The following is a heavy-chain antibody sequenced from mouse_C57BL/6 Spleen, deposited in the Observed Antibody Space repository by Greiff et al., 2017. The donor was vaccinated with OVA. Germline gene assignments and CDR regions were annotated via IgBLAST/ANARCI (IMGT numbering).Heavy chain of an antibody. CDR1: GYTFTNYW. CDR2: IYPGGGYT. V-gene: IGHV1-63*01. Sequence: VQLQQSGAELVRPGTSVKMSCKASGYTFTNYWIGWAKQRPGHGLEWIGDIYPGGGYTNYNEKFKGKATLTADKSSSTAYMQFSSLTSEDSAIYYCARERGAQATRAMDYWGQGTSVTVSS. J-gene: IGHJ4*01. D-gene: IGHD3-2*02. CDR3: ARERGAQATRAMDY.